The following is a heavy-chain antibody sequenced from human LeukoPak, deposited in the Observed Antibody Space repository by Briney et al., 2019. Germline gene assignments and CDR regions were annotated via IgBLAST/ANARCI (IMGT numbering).Heavy chain of an antibody. V-gene: IGHV3-33*01. Sequence: GRSLRLSCAASGFTFSSYGMHWVRQAPGKGLEWVAVIWYDGSNKYYADSVKGRFTISRDNSKTTLYLQMNSLRAEDTAVYYCARDLLPRAYYYDSSGYAHWGQGTLVTVSS. CDR1: GFTFSSYG. J-gene: IGHJ4*02. CDR3: ARDLLPRAYYYDSSGYAH. D-gene: IGHD3-22*01. CDR2: IWYDGSNK.